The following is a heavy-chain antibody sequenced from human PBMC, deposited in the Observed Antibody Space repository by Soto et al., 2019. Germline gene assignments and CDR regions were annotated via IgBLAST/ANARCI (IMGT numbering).Heavy chain of an antibody. D-gene: IGHD2-15*01. Sequence: QVQLQESGPGLVKPSEALSLTCTVSGGSITNYYWAWIRQPAGKGLEWIGRIYTSGSTNYNPSLKSRVTMSVDTSKNQFSLKLSSVTAADTAVYYCARDETVLGFDSWGQGTLVTVSS. CDR2: IYTSGST. J-gene: IGHJ4*02. CDR3: ARDETVLGFDS. CDR1: GGSITNYY. V-gene: IGHV4-4*07.